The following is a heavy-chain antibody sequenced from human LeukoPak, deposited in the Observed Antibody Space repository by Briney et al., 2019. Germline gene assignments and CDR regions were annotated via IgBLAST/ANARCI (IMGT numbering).Heavy chain of an antibody. CDR2: IYYSGST. Sequence: SETLSLTCTVSGGSISSYYWSWIRQPPGKGLEWIGYIYYSGSTNYNPSLKSRVTISVDTSKNQFSLKLSSVTAADTAVYYCAREGGSYYRLVDYWGQGTLVTVSS. J-gene: IGHJ4*02. V-gene: IGHV4-59*12. D-gene: IGHD1-26*01. CDR3: AREGGSYYRLVDY. CDR1: GGSISSYY.